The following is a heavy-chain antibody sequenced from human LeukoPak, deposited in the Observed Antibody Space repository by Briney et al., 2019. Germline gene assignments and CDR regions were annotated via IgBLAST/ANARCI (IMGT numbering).Heavy chain of an antibody. CDR3: ARLSTGPYGLGAFDI. CDR1: GDSINSYY. D-gene: IGHD1-1*01. CDR2: IYHSGST. Sequence: SETLSLTCSVSGDSINSYYWIWIRQPPGKGLEYIGYIYHSGSTNYNPSLKSRVTISVDTSKNQFSLRLNSVTAADTAVYYCARLSTGPYGLGAFDIWGQGTMVTVSS. V-gene: IGHV4-59*08. J-gene: IGHJ3*02.